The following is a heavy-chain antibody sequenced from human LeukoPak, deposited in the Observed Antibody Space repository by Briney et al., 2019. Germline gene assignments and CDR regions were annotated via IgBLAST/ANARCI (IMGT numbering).Heavy chain of an antibody. CDR1: GGSISSSSYY. J-gene: IGHJ4*02. CDR3: ARGIYSSGWYYFDY. Sequence: SETLSLTYTVSGGSISSSSYYWGWIRQPRGKGLEWIGSIYYSGSTYYNPSLKSRVTISVDTSKNQFSLKLSSVTAADTAVYYCARGIYSSGWYYFDYWGQGTPVTVSS. CDR2: IYYSGST. V-gene: IGHV4-39*01. D-gene: IGHD6-19*01.